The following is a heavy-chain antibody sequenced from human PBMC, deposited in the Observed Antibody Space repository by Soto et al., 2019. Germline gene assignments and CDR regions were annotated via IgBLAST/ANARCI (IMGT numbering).Heavy chain of an antibody. CDR1: GGTFSSYT. J-gene: IGHJ4*02. CDR3: ARSCSSTSCQSDY. CDR2: IIPILGIA. Sequence: QVQLVQSGAEVKKPGSSVKVSCKASGGTFSSYTISWVRQAPGQGLEWMGRIIPILGIANYAQKFQGRVTITADKSTSTAYMELSSLRSDDTAVYYCARSCSSTSCQSDYWGQGTLVTVSS. V-gene: IGHV1-69*02. D-gene: IGHD2-2*01.